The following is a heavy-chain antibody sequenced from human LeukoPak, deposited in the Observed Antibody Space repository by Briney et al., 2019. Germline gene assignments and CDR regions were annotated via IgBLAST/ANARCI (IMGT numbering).Heavy chain of an antibody. CDR1: GGSFSDYY. D-gene: IGHD5-18*01. V-gene: IGHV4-34*01. J-gene: IGHJ3*02. CDR3: ARVTWIQLWSPGRDAFDI. Sequence: SETLSLTCAVYGGSFSDYYWSWIRQPPGKGLEWIGEINHSGSTNYNPSLKSRVTISVDTSKNQFSLKLSSVTAADTAVYYCARVTWIQLWSPGRDAFDIWGQGTMVTVSS. CDR2: INHSGST.